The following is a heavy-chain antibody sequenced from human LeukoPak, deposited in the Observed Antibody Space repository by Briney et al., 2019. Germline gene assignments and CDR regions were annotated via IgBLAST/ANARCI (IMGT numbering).Heavy chain of an antibody. J-gene: IGHJ4*02. V-gene: IGHV3-74*01. Sequence: GGSLRLSCAASGFTSSDYWMHWVRHAPGKGLVWVSRMNSAGTTTNYADSVKGRFTISRDTAKNTLYLQMNSLRAEDTAVYYCAKDGDEDSFDYWGQGTLVTVSS. CDR3: AKDGDEDSFDY. CDR1: GFTSSDYW. D-gene: IGHD2-21*02. CDR2: MNSAGTTT.